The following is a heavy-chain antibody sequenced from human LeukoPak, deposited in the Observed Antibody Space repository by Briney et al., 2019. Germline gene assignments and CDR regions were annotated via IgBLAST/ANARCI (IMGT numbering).Heavy chain of an antibody. CDR1: GGTFSSYA. D-gene: IGHD2-15*01. CDR2: IIPIFGTA. Sequence: SVKVSCKASGGTFSSYAISGGRQAPGQGGEWMGRIIPIFGTANYAQKFQGRLTISTDESTSTAYMELSSLRSEDTAVYYCARDGAFYCSGGSCYFDYWGQGTLVTVSS. J-gene: IGHJ4*02. CDR3: ARDGAFYCSGGSCYFDY. V-gene: IGHV1-69*05.